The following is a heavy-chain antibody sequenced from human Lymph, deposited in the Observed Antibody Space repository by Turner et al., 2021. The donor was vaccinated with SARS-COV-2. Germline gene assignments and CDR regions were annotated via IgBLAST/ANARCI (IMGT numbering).Heavy chain of an antibody. J-gene: IGHJ4*02. V-gene: IGHV4-39*01. CDR3: ARLGCAYGDPFDY. CDR1: GGSISSGSYY. D-gene: IGHD4-17*01. Sequence: QLQLQDSGPGLVKPSETLSLTCTVSGGSISSGSYYWGWILQPPGKGLEWIGIFYYSGSTYYNPSLKSRVTISVDTSKNQFSLKLTSVTATDTAVYYCARLGCAYGDPFDYWGQGTLVTVSS. CDR2: FYYSGST.